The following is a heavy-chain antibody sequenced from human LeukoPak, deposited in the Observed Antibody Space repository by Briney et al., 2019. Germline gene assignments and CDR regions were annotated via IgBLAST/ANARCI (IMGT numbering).Heavy chain of an antibody. CDR2: VYYSGST. CDR1: GASIVSSNYH. D-gene: IGHD3-22*01. J-gene: IGHJ4*02. CDR3: ARNYYDSSGYYHFDF. V-gene: IGHV4-39*01. Sequence: SETLSLTCTVSGASIVSSNYHWGWIRQPPGKGLEWIGNVYYSGSTHYNPSLKGRVDMSVDTSKNQFSLKLDSVTAADTAVYYCARNYYDSSGYYHFDFWGQGSLVIVSS.